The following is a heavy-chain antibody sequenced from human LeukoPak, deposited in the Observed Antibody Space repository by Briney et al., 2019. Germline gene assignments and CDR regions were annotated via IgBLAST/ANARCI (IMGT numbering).Heavy chain of an antibody. CDR2: ISYDGSNK. Sequence: GRSLRLSCAASGFTFSSYAMHWVRQAPGKGLEWVAVISYDGSNKYYADSVKGRFTISRDNSKNTLYLQMNSLRAEDTAVYYCARETAAGTTIDYWGQGTLVTVSS. V-gene: IGHV3-30-3*01. J-gene: IGHJ4*02. CDR1: GFTFSSYA. CDR3: ARETAAGTTIDY. D-gene: IGHD6-13*01.